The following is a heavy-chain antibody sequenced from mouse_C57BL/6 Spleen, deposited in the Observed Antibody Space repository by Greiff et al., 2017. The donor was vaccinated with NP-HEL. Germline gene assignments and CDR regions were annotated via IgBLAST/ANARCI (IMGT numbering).Heavy chain of an antibody. CDR1: GYTFTNYW. J-gene: IGHJ4*01. CDR2: IYPGGGYT. V-gene: IGHV1-63*01. D-gene: IGHD1-1*01. Sequence: VKLMESGAELVRPGTSVKMSCKASGYTFTNYWIGWAKQRPGHGLEWIGDIYPGGGYTNYNEKFKGKATLTADKSSSTADMQFSSLTTEDSAIYYCARSHYYGSSYDYAMDYWGQGTSVTVSS. CDR3: ARSHYYGSSYDYAMDY.